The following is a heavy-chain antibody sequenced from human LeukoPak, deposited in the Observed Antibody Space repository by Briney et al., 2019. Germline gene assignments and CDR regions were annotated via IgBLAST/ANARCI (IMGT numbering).Heavy chain of an antibody. V-gene: IGHV1-46*01. J-gene: IGHJ4*02. CDR3: ATDLAIVAGTSGWY. D-gene: IGHD6-19*01. Sequence: ASVKVSCKASGCTFTNYYMHWVRQAPGQGLEWMGMISPSGASTSYAQKFQGRVTMTRDVSTSTVYMELSSLRSEDTAVYYCATDLAIVAGTSGWYWGQGTLVTVSS. CDR2: ISPSGAST. CDR1: GCTFTNYY.